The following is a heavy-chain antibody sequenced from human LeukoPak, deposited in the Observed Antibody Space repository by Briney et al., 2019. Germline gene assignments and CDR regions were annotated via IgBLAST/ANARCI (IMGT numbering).Heavy chain of an antibody. CDR2: IIPIFGTA. D-gene: IGHD3-3*01. J-gene: IGHJ6*03. Sequence: GASVKVSCKASGGTFSSYAISWVRQAPEQGLEWMGGIIPIFGTANYAQKFQGRVTITADESTSTAYMELSSLRSEDTAVYYCARSHNSSGYYDFWSGYYVYYYYYMDVWGKGTTVTVSS. V-gene: IGHV1-69*13. CDR3: ARSHNSSGYYDFWSGYYVYYYYYMDV. CDR1: GGTFSSYA.